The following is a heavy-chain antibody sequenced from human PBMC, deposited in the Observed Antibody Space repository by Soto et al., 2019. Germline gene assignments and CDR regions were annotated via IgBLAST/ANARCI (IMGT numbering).Heavy chain of an antibody. CDR1: GYPVTAYY. CDR2: INPATGAA. D-gene: IGHD3-3*01. J-gene: IGHJ3*02. V-gene: IGHV1-2*04. Sequence: QLHLVHSGAVVKKPGASVTVSCSASGYPVTAYYMHWVRQAPGRGLEWMGGINPATGAAKYTQSCQGWVTVTRDTATRTVFMELTGLTTEDRAVFYCARGGGVGVAGSAAFDMWGQGTLVTVSS. CDR3: ARGGGVGVAGSAAFDM.